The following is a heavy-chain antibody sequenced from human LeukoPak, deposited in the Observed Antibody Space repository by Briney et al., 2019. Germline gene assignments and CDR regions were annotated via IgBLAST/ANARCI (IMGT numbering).Heavy chain of an antibody. CDR2: ISWNSGSI. J-gene: IGHJ3*02. D-gene: IGHD2/OR15-2a*01. CDR1: GFTFDDYA. V-gene: IGHV3-9*01. Sequence: PGGSLRLSCAASGFTFDDYAMHWVRQAPGKGLEWVSGISWNSGSIGYADSVKGRFTISRDNAKDSLYLQMNGLRAEDTALYYCAKATRRNNAFNIWGQGTMVTVSS. CDR3: AKATRRNNAFNI.